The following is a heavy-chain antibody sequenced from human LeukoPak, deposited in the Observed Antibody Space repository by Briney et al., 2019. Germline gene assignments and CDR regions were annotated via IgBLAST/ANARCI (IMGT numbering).Heavy chain of an antibody. CDR2: ISWNSGSI. V-gene: IGHV3-9*01. D-gene: IGHD7-27*01. J-gene: IGHJ4*02. CDR1: GFTFDDYA. CDR3: ARDTARTGVFDY. Sequence: PGRSLRLSCAASGFTFDDYAMHWVRQAPGKGLEWVSGISWNSGSIGYADSVKGRFTISRDNAKNSLYLQMNSLRVEDTAVYYCARDTARTGVFDYWGQGTLVTVSS.